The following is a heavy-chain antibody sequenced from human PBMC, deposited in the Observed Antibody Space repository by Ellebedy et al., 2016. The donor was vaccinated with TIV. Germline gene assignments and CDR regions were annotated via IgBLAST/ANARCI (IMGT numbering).Heavy chain of an antibody. CDR3: TRRTSSGYDY. J-gene: IGHJ4*02. V-gene: IGHV5-10-1*01. D-gene: IGHD6-19*01. CDR2: IDPTDSYT. CDR1: GYSFTNYW. Sequence: GESLKISCKGSGYSFTNYWISWVRQMPGKGLEWMGKIDPTDSYTNYSPSFQGHVTISADKSISTAYLQWSGLKASDTATYYCTRRTSSGYDYWGQGTLVTVSS.